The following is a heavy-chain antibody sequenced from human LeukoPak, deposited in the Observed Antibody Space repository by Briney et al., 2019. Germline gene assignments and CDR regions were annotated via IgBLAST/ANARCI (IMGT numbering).Heavy chain of an antibody. CDR3: ARTHTIFGVVTYFDY. D-gene: IGHD3-3*01. Sequence: PGGSLRLSCAASGFTVSSNYMSWVRQAPGKGLEWVSIIYSGGSTYYADSVKGRFTTSRDNSKNTLYLQMNSLRAEDTAMYYCARTHTIFGVVTYFDYWGQGTLVTVSS. J-gene: IGHJ4*02. CDR2: IYSGGST. V-gene: IGHV3-66*02. CDR1: GFTVSSNY.